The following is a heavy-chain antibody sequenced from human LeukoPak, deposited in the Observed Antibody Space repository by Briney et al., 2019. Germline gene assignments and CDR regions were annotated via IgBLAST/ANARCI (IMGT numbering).Heavy chain of an antibody. V-gene: IGHV1-8*01. CDR2: MNPNSGNT. J-gene: IGHJ4*02. D-gene: IGHD3-9*01. CDR1: GYTFTSYD. Sequence: ASVKVSCKASGYTFTSYDINWVRQAPGQGLEWMGWMNPNSGNTGYAQKFQGRVTMTRNTSISTAYMELSSLRSEDTAVYYCARGGGFDWSQDYFDYWGQGTLVTVSS. CDR3: ARGGGFDWSQDYFDY.